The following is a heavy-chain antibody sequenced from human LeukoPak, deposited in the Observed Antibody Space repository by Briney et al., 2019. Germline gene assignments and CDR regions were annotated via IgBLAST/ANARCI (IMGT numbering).Heavy chain of an antibody. CDR1: GGSFSGYY. Sequence: PSETLSLTCAVYGGSFSGYYWSWIRQPPGKGLEWIGEINHSGSTNYNPSLKSRVTISVDTSKNQFSLKLSSVTAADTAVYYCARGEIDGSPYYWGQGTLVTVSS. CDR2: INHSGST. CDR3: ARGEIDGSPYY. J-gene: IGHJ4*02. V-gene: IGHV4-34*01. D-gene: IGHD5-24*01.